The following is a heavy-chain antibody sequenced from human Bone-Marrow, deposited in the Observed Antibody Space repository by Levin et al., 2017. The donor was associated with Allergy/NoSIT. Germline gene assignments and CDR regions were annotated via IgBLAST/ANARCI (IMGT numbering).Heavy chain of an antibody. CDR1: GFTFNSYI. Sequence: GESLKISCKASGFTFNSYIMTWVRQAPGKGLEWVATISDSGANTYYAASVKGRFTVSRDSSKNSLYLQMNGLRAEDTALYYCARSVGVFSSVFFDYWGQGTLVTVSS. J-gene: IGHJ4*02. CDR2: ISDSGANT. D-gene: IGHD2-21*01. V-gene: IGHV3-23*01. CDR3: ARSVGVFSSVFFDY.